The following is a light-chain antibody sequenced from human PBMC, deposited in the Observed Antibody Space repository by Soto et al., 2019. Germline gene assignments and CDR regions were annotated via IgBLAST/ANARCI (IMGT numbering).Light chain of an antibody. J-gene: IGKJ1*01. CDR1: QSVSSSY. CDR3: QQYCSSPQWT. V-gene: IGKV3-20*01. Sequence: ETVLTQSPGTLTLSPGERATLSCRASQSVSSSYLAWYQHKPGQAPMLLIYVASSRATGLPDRFSGSGSVTDFTLTISTLEHEAFAVYYCQQYCSSPQWTVGQGTKVEIK. CDR2: VAS.